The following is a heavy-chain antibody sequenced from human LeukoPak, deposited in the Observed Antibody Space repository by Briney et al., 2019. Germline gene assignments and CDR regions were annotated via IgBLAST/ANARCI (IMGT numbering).Heavy chain of an antibody. CDR2: ISWDGDST. Sequence: GGSLRLSCAASGFTFDDYTMHWVRQAPGKGLEWVSLISWDGDSTYYADSVKGRVTISRDNSKNSLYLEMHRLRAEDTALYYCAKGDYYDRGGYYYGGVFDYGGQGTLVTVPS. J-gene: IGHJ4*02. V-gene: IGHV3-43*01. CDR1: GFTFDDYT. D-gene: IGHD3-22*01. CDR3: AKGDYYDRGGYYYGGVFDY.